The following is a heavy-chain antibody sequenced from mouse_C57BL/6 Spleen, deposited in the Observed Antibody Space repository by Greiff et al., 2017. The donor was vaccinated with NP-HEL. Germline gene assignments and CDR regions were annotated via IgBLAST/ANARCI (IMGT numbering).Heavy chain of an antibody. J-gene: IGHJ4*01. CDR2: INPNNGGT. CDR3: ARSGDYDEAMDY. CDR1: GYTFTDYY. D-gene: IGHD2-4*01. V-gene: IGHV1-26*01. Sequence: VQLQQSGPELVKPGASVKISCKASGYTFTDYYMNWVKQSHGKSLEWIGDINPNNGGTSYNQKFKGKATLTVDKSSSTAYMQLSSLTSEDSAVYYCARSGDYDEAMDYWGQGTSVTVSS.